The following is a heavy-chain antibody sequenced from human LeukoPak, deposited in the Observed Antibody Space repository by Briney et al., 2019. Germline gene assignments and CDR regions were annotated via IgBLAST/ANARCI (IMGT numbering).Heavy chain of an antibody. CDR3: ARVGDGLNDGFDI. D-gene: IGHD5-24*01. J-gene: IGHJ3*02. Sequence: GASVKVSCKASGYTFTGYYMHWVRQAPGQGLEWMGWINPNTGGTNYAQNFQGSVTMTRDTSITTVYMELSRLRSDDTAVYYCARVGDGLNDGFDIWGQGTMVTVSS. CDR2: INPNTGGT. V-gene: IGHV1-2*02. CDR1: GYTFTGYY.